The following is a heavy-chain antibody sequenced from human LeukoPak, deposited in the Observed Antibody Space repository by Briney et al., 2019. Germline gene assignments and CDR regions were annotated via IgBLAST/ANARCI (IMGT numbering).Heavy chain of an antibody. CDR3: ARDLYDGSYYPYAFDI. Sequence: GGSLRLSCAASGFTFSSYAMSWVRQAPGKGLEWVSAISGSGGSTYYADSVKGRFTISRDNSKNTLYLQMNSLRAEDTAVYYCARDLYDGSYYPYAFDIWGQGTMVAVSS. CDR1: GFTFSSYA. D-gene: IGHD1-26*01. V-gene: IGHV3-23*01. CDR2: ISGSGGST. J-gene: IGHJ3*02.